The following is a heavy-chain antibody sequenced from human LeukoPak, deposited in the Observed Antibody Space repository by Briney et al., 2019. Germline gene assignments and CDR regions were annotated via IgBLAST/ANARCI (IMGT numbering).Heavy chain of an antibody. J-gene: IGHJ4*02. CDR2: IYYSGST. CDR3: ARLDTAMVSDG. V-gene: IGHV4-39*07. D-gene: IGHD5-18*01. CDR1: GGSISSSSYY. Sequence: SETLSLTCTVSGGSISSSSYYWGWIRQPPGKGLEWIGSIYYSGSTYYNPSLKSRVTISVDTSKNQFSLKLSSVTAADTAVYYCARLDTAMVSDGWGQGTLVTVSS.